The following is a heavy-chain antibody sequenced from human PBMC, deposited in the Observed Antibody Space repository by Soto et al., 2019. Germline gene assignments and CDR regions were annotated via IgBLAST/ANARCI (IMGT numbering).Heavy chain of an antibody. V-gene: IGHV3-23*01. J-gene: IGHJ4*02. CDR1: GFSFSIYA. CDR3: AKDPTSYDSSAQFDS. D-gene: IGHD3-22*01. CDR2: ISGVGGSI. Sequence: EVQLLESGGRLVQPGGSLRLSCAASGFSFSIYAMNWVCQAPGKGLEWVSGISGVGGSIYHADSVKRRFTISRDNSKNTLYLQMNSLRAEDTAVYYCAKDPTSYDSSAQFDSWGQGTLVTVSS.